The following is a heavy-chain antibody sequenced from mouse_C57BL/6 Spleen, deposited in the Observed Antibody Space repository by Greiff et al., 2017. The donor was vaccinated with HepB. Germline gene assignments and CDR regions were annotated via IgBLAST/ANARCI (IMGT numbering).Heavy chain of an antibody. J-gene: IGHJ2*01. V-gene: IGHV5-6*01. CDR3: ARWELITTVVAPFDY. CDR1: GFTFSSYG. CDR2: ISSGGSYT. Sequence: EVKLVESGGELVKPGGSLKLSCAASGFTFSSYGMSWVRQTPDKRLEWVATISSGGSYTYYPDSVKGRFTISRDNAKNTLYLQMSSLKSEDTAMYYCARWELITTVVAPFDYWGQGTTLTVSS. D-gene: IGHD1-1*01.